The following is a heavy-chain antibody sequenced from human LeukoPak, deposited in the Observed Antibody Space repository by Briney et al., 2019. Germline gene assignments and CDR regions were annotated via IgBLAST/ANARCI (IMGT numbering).Heavy chain of an antibody. CDR3: ARRRLRYSLDY. D-gene: IGHD3-9*01. CDR2: INHSGST. V-gene: IGHV4-34*01. CDR1: GGSFSGHY. J-gene: IGHJ4*02. Sequence: SETLSLTCAVYGGSFSGHYWSWIRQPPGKGLEWIGEINHSGSTNYNPSLKSRVTISVDTSKNQFSLKLSSVTAADTAVYYCARRRLRYSLDYWGQGTLVTVSS.